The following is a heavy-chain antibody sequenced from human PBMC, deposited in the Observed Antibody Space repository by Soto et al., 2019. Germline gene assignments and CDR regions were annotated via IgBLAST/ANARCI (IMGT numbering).Heavy chain of an antibody. J-gene: IGHJ1*01. V-gene: IGHV4-31*03. Sequence: SETLSLTCTVSGGSISSGGYYWSWIRQHPGKGLEWIGYIYYSGSTYYNPSLKSRVTISVDTSKNQFSLKLSSVTAADTAVYYCARDSTHSSGYSYFQHWGQGTLVTVS. CDR3: ARDSTHSSGYSYFQH. CDR2: IYYSGST. CDR1: GGSISSGGYY. D-gene: IGHD3-22*01.